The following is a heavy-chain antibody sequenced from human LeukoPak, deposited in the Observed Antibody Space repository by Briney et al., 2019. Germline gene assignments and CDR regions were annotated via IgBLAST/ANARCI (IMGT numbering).Heavy chain of an antibody. CDR3: ARHDYGGDSGDY. CDR1: GFTFSSYS. D-gene: IGHD4-23*01. V-gene: IGHV3-48*02. J-gene: IGHJ4*02. CDR2: IGTSSSTI. Sequence: GGSLRLSCAASGFTFSSYSMNWVRQAPGKGLEWVSYIGTSSSTIYYADSVKGRFTISRDNAKNSLYLQMNSLRDEDTAVYYCARHDYGGDSGDYWGQGTLVTVSS.